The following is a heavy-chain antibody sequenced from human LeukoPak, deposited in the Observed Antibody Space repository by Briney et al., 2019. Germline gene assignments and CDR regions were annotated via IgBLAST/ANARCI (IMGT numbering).Heavy chain of an antibody. CDR2: IKSKTNGGTT. J-gene: IGHJ4*02. CDR3: TYYYDSSTYYHVDY. D-gene: IGHD3-22*01. Sequence: GGSLRLPCAASGFTFSNAWMSWVRQVPGKGLDWVGRIKSKTNGGTTDHAAPVKGRFTISRDDSKSTLYLQMNSLKTEDTAVYYCTYYYDSSTYYHVDYWGQGTLVTVSS. CDR1: GFTFSNAW. V-gene: IGHV3-15*01.